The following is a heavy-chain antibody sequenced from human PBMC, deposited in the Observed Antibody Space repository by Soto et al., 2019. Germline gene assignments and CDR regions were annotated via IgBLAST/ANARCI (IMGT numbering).Heavy chain of an antibody. J-gene: IGHJ4*02. V-gene: IGHV3-23*01. Sequence: GGSLSLSCAASGFTFSSYAMSWVRQAPGKGLEWVSAISGSGGSTYYADSVKGRFTISRDNSKNTLYLQMNSLRAEDTAVYYCAKRPGSPNIVVVPAATKFRYWGQGTLVTVSS. D-gene: IGHD2-2*01. CDR3: AKRPGSPNIVVVPAATKFRY. CDR2: ISGSGGST. CDR1: GFTFSSYA.